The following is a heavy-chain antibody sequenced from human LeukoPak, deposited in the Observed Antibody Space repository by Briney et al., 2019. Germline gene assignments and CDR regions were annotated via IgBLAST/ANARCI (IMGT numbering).Heavy chain of an antibody. Sequence: PGGSLRLSCAASGFTFSSYSMNWVRQAPGKGLEWVSSISSSSSYIYYADSVKGRFTISRDNAKNSLYLQMNSLRAEDTAVYYCAAGFAVPMVRGVINYYYGMDVWGQGTTVTVSS. J-gene: IGHJ6*02. D-gene: IGHD3-10*01. CDR1: GFTFSSYS. V-gene: IGHV3-21*04. CDR2: ISSSSSYI. CDR3: AAGFAVPMVRGVINYYYGMDV.